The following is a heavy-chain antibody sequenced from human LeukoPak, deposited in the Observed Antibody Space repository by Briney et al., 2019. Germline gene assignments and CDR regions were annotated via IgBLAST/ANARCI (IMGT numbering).Heavy chain of an antibody. V-gene: IGHV4-34*01. CDR1: GGSISSYY. J-gene: IGHJ5*02. D-gene: IGHD3-10*01. CDR2: INHSGST. CDR3: ARLFMVRGPYRKNWFDP. Sequence: KTSETLSLTCTVSGGSISSYYWSWIRQPPGKGLEWIGEINHSGSTNHNPSLKSRVTISVDTSKNQFSLKLSSVTAADTAVYYCARLFMVRGPYRKNWFDPWGQGTLVTVSS.